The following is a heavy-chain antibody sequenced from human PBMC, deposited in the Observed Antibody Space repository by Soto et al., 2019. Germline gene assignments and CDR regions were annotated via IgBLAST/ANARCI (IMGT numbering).Heavy chain of an antibody. CDR1: GGTFSSYT. J-gene: IGHJ1*01. Sequence: QVQLVQSGAEVKKPGSSVKVSCKASGGTFSSYTISWVRQAPGQGLEWMGRIIPIIGKANYAQKFQGRVTITADKTPSNAYMELSSLRSEDTAVDYCAMDLDTCNSVQHWGQGTLVTVSS. D-gene: IGHD4-4*01. CDR3: AMDLDTCNSVQH. CDR2: IIPIIGKA. V-gene: IGHV1-69*02.